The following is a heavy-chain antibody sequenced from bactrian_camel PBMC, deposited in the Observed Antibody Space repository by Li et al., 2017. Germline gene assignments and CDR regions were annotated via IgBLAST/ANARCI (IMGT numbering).Heavy chain of an antibody. D-gene: IGHD2*01. V-gene: IGHV3S31*01. J-gene: IGHJ6*01. CDR3: AADCRASLEDYNFRF. Sequence: DVQLVESGGGSVQSGGSLRLSCVASESTYSRYCMGWFRRQNPGQEREGVAAIANGGRNVYYADSAKGRFIISQDNAENTWYLQLNSLKPEDTAMYYCAADCRASLEDYNFRFSGRGTQVTVS. CDR2: IANGGRNV. CDR1: ESTYSRYC.